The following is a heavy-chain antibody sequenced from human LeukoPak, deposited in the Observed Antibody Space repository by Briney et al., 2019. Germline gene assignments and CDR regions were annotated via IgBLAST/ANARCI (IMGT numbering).Heavy chain of an antibody. CDR3: TRPGSSWYYYYGMDV. V-gene: IGHV3-73*01. D-gene: IGHD6-13*01. CDR1: GFTFSGSA. CDR2: IRSKANSYAT. Sequence: GGSLRLSCAASGFTFSGSAMHWVRQASGKGLEWVGRIRSKANSYATAYAASVKGRFTISRDDSKNTAYLQMNSLKTEDTAVYYCTRPGSSWYYYYGMDVWGQGTTVTVSS. J-gene: IGHJ6*02.